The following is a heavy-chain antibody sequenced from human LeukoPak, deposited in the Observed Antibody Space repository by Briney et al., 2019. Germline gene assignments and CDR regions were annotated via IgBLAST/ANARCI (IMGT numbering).Heavy chain of an antibody. CDR2: ISGSGGST. CDR1: GFTFSSYA. CDR3: ARASDSSSGYFGC. J-gene: IGHJ4*02. Sequence: PGGSLRLSCAASGFTFSSYAMSWVRQAPGKRLEWVSAISGSGGSTYYADSVKGRFTISRDNSKNTLYLQMNSLRAEDTAVYYCARASDSSSGYFGCWGQGALVTVSS. D-gene: IGHD6-6*01. V-gene: IGHV3-23*01.